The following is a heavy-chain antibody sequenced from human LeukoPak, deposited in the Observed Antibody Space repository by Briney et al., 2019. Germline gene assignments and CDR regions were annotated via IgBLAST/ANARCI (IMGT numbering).Heavy chain of an antibody. D-gene: IGHD2-8*01. CDR2: TNTYNERT. CDR1: GYTFSNFG. V-gene: IGHV1-18*01. J-gene: IGHJ4*02. Sequence: GASVKVSCKAAGYTFSNFGISWVRQAPGQGLEWMGWTNTYNERTNYAEKFQGRVSMTTDTSTSTAYMEVRSLRPDDTAVYYCARGLTGMMDSDHWGQGTLVTVSS. CDR3: ARGLTGMMDSDH.